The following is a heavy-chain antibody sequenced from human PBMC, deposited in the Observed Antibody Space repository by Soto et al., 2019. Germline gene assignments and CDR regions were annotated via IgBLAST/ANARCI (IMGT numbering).Heavy chain of an antibody. D-gene: IGHD6-6*01. Sequence: LRLSCAASGFTFSSYAMHWVRQAPGKGLEWVAVISYDGSNKYYADSVKGRFTISRDNSKNTLYLQMNSLRAEDTAVYYCARAFSSSSDFDYWGQGTLVTVSS. CDR1: GFTFSSYA. CDR3: ARAFSSSSDFDY. J-gene: IGHJ4*02. V-gene: IGHV3-30-3*01. CDR2: ISYDGSNK.